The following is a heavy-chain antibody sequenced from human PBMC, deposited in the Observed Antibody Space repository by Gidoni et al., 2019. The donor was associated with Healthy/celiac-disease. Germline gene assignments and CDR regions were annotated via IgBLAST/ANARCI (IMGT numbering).Heavy chain of an antibody. CDR2: ISYDGSNK. Sequence: QVQLVESGGGVVQPGRSLRLSCAASGFTFSSYGMHWVRQAPGKGLEWVAVISYDGSNKYYADSVKGRFTISRDNSKNTLYLQMNSLRAEDTAVYYCAKDQSMWFGELLNYYYYYGMDVWGQGTTVTVSS. CDR1: GFTFSSYG. D-gene: IGHD3-10*01. CDR3: AKDQSMWFGELLNYYYYYGMDV. J-gene: IGHJ6*02. V-gene: IGHV3-30*18.